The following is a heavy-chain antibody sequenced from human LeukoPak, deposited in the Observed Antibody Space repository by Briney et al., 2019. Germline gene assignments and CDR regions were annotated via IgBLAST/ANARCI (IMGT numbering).Heavy chain of an antibody. D-gene: IGHD6-19*01. CDR3: VRGRAVAASYYFDY. CDR1: GGSISSYY. CDR2: IYYSGST. Sequence: PSETLSLTCTVSGGSISSYYWNWIRQPPGKGLEWIGYIYYSGSTNYNPSLKSRVTISVDTSKNQFSLKLSSVTAADTAVYYCVRGRAVAASYYFDYWGQGTLVTVSS. V-gene: IGHV4-59*12. J-gene: IGHJ4*02.